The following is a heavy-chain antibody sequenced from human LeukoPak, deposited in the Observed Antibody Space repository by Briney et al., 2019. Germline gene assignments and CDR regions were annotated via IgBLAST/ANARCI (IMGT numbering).Heavy chain of an antibody. Sequence: PGGSLRLSCAASGFTFSSYWMTWVRQAPGRGLEWVAIIKQDGSEKYSVDSVKGRFIISRDNANNSLYLQMNSLRAEDTAVYYCARSSLLHSNAMDVWGQGTTVTVSS. J-gene: IGHJ6*02. CDR3: ARSSLLHSNAMDV. D-gene: IGHD5-18*01. CDR2: IKQDGSEK. V-gene: IGHV3-7*01. CDR1: GFTFSSYW.